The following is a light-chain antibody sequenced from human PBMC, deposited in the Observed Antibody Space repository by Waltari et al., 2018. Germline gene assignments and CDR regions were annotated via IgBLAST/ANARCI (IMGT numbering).Light chain of an antibody. Sequence: DIQMTQSPSSLSASVGDRVILTCRACRGIRSDLAWYQQKPGKVPKRLIYAGSNLQSGVPSRFSGSGYETEFTLTISSLQPEDSATYYCLQHATYPLTFGGGTKVEV. V-gene: IGKV1-17*01. J-gene: IGKJ4*01. CDR2: AGS. CDR3: LQHATYPLT. CDR1: RGIRSD.